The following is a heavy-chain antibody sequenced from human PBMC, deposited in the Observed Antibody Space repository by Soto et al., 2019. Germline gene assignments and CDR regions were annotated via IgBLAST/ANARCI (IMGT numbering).Heavy chain of an antibody. V-gene: IGHV6-1*01. CDR1: GDSVAYNSAA. CDR2: TYYRSKWYN. J-gene: IGHJ6*02. Sequence: SQTLTLTCAISGDSVAYNSAAWNWIRQSPSRGLEWLGRTYYRSKWYNDYAVSVKSRITINPDTSKNQFSLQLNYVTPEDTAVYYCARGYSSSWENYYYYYGMDVWGQGTTVTVSS. CDR3: ARGYSSSWENYYYYYGMDV. D-gene: IGHD6-13*01.